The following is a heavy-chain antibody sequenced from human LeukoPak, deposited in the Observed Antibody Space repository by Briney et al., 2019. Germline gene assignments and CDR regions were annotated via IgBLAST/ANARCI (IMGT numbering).Heavy chain of an antibody. V-gene: IGHV1-18*01. Sequence: GASVKVSCKASGFVFTGYGFTWVRQAPGQGLEWMGWISANDGKTHYSERHQGRVTMTTDTSTSTAYMELRSLRSDDTAVYYCARDWDYSSSSDCFDYWGQGTLVTVSS. CDR1: GFVFTGYG. CDR3: ARDWDYSSSSDCFDY. CDR2: ISANDGKT. D-gene: IGHD6-6*01. J-gene: IGHJ4*02.